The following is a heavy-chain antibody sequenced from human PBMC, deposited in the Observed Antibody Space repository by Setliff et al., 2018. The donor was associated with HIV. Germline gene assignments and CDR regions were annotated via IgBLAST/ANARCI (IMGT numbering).Heavy chain of an antibody. CDR1: GGSISSRSYY. J-gene: IGHJ6*03. CDR3: ARVNYDATGYYYYYYMDV. D-gene: IGHD3-22*01. Sequence: SETLSLTCSVSGGSISSRSYYWSWIRQHPGKGLEWIGYIYYSGRTYYNPSLKSRVMLSIDTSKNQFSLNLTSVTVADTAVYYCARVNYDATGYYYYYYMDVWGKGTTVTVSS. V-gene: IGHV4-31*03. CDR2: IYYSGRT.